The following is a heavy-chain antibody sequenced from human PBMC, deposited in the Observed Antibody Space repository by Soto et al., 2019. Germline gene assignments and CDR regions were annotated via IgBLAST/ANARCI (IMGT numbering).Heavy chain of an antibody. J-gene: IGHJ4*02. D-gene: IGHD3-22*01. CDR1: GFTFSSYG. CDR3: AKTDSSGYDYYCDY. V-gene: IGHV3-30*18. CDR2: ISYDGSDK. Sequence: QVQLVESGGGVVQPGRSLRLSCAASGFTFSSYGMHWVRQAPGKGLEWVALISYDGSDKYYADSVKGRFTISRDTSKNTLYLQMNSLRAEDTAVYYCAKTDSSGYDYYCDYWGQGTLVTVSS.